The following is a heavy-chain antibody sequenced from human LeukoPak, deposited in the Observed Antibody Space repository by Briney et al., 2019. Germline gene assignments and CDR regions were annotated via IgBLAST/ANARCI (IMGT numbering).Heavy chain of an antibody. J-gene: IGHJ2*01. CDR1: IYSISSTHW. CDR3: ARSTYYNILTGYYGYFDL. Sequence: SETLSLTCAVSIYSISSTHWWGWILQPPGKGLEWIGNIYYSGTTYYNPSLKSRVTMSVDTSKNQFSLKLSSVTAVDTAVYYCARSTYYNILTGYYGYFDLWGRGTLVTVSS. D-gene: IGHD3-9*01. V-gene: IGHV4-28*01. CDR2: IYYSGTT.